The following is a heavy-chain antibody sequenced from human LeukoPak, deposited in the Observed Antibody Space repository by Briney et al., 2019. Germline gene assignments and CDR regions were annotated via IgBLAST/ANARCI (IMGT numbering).Heavy chain of an antibody. V-gene: IGHV1-46*01. J-gene: IGHJ6*03. CDR2: INPSGGST. Sequence: ASVKVSCKASGYTFTGYYMHWVRQAPGQGLEWMGIINPSGGSTSYAQKFQGRVTMTRDMSTSTVYMELSSLRSEDTAVYYCAREDYGGNFKYYYYMDVWGKGTTVTVSS. CDR3: AREDYGGNFKYYYYMDV. D-gene: IGHD4-23*01. CDR1: GYTFTGYY.